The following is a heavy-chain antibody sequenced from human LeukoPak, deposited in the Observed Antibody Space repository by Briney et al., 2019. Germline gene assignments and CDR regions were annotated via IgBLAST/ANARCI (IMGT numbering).Heavy chain of an antibody. J-gene: IGHJ4*02. V-gene: IGHV4-59*02. CDR1: GGSVSSYY. CDR3: ARVRVGGTFYYFDY. Sequence: SETLSLTCTVSGGSVSSYYWSWIRQPPGKGLEWIGYIYYSGNTNYNPSLDSRATLSVDTSKNQFSLRLTSVTAADTAVYYCARVRVGGTFYYFDYWGQGTLVTVSS. D-gene: IGHD2/OR15-2a*01. CDR2: IYYSGNT.